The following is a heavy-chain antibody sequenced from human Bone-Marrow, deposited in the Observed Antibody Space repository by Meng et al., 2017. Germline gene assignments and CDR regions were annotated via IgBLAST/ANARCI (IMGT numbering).Heavy chain of an antibody. J-gene: IGHJ5*02. CDR1: GYTFTSYG. CDR3: ARVAYSSGPNWFDP. Sequence: AAVKVSCKASGYTFTSYGISWVRQDPGQGLEWMGWISAYNGNTNYAQKLQGRVTMTTDTSTSTAYMELRSLRTDDTAVDYYARVAYSSGPNWFDPWGQGTLVTVSS. CDR2: ISAYNGNT. V-gene: IGHV1-18*01. D-gene: IGHD6-19*01.